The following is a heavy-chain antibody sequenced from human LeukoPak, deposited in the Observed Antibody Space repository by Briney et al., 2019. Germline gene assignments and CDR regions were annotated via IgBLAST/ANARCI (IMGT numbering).Heavy chain of an antibody. CDR1: GFTFSRHW. CDR2: IKQEGSEH. V-gene: IGHV3-7*01. D-gene: IGHD4-17*01. J-gene: IGHJ4*02. CDR3: VRGPHYGAYTDYFDY. Sequence: GGSLRLSCAASGFTFSRHWMSWVRQASGKELEWVATIKQEGSEHYYVDSVKGRFTISRDDATNSLSLQMNSLRVEDTALYYCVRGPHYGAYTDYFDYWGRGTLVTVSS.